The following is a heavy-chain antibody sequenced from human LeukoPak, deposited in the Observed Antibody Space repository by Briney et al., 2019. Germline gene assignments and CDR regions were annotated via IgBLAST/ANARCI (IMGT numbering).Heavy chain of an antibody. CDR3: ARAPNSGWYVDNWFDP. CDR2: ISYDGSNK. J-gene: IGHJ5*02. V-gene: IGHV3-30-3*01. Sequence: SGGSLRLSCAASGFTFSSYAMHWVRQAPGKGLEWVAVISYDGSNKYYAGSVKGRFTISRDNSKNTLYLQMNSLRAEDTAVYYCARAPNSGWYVDNWFDPWGQGTLVTVSS. D-gene: IGHD6-19*01. CDR1: GFTFSSYA.